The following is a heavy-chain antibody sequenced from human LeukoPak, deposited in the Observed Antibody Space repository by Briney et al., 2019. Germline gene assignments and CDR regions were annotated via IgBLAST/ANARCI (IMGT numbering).Heavy chain of an antibody. Sequence: PGRSLRLSCAASGFTFDDYAMHWVRQAPGKGLEWVSGISWNSGSIGYADSVKGRFTISRDNAKNSLYLQTNSLRAEDTALYYCAKSHQRWVKGTLGIFDYWGQGTLVTVSS. D-gene: IGHD1-14*01. J-gene: IGHJ4*02. CDR1: GFTFDDYA. CDR2: ISWNSGSI. CDR3: AKSHQRWVKGTLGIFDY. V-gene: IGHV3-9*01.